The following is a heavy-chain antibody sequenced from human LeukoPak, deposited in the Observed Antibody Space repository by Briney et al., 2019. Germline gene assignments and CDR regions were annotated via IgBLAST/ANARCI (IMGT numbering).Heavy chain of an antibody. CDR2: IYYTGST. Sequence: SSETLSLTCTVSGGSISSSIYYWGWIRQPPGKGLEWIGSIYYTGSTYSNPSLKSRVTISVDTSKNQFSLKLRFVTAADTAVYYCARVRCSGGSCPYYYYYYFMDVWGKRTTVTVCS. D-gene: IGHD2-15*01. CDR1: GGSISSSIYY. CDR3: ARVRCSGGSCPYYYYYYFMDV. V-gene: IGHV4-39*07. J-gene: IGHJ6*03.